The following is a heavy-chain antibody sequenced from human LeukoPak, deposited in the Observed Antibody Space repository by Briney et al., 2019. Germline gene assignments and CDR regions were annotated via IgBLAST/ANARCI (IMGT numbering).Heavy chain of an antibody. CDR3: ARGTTPAVWQRVY. D-gene: IGHD6-13*01. CDR1: GFTFSSYG. Sequence: GGSLRLSCAASGFTFSSYGMNWVRQAPGKGLEWVSSISSSSSYIYYADSVKGRFTISRDNAKNSLYLQMNSLRAEDTAVYYCARGTTPAVWQRVYWGQGTLVTVSS. V-gene: IGHV3-21*01. J-gene: IGHJ4*02. CDR2: ISSSSSYI.